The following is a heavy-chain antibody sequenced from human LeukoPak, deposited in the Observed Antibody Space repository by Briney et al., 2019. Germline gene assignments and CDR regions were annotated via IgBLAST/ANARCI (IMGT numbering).Heavy chain of an antibody. J-gene: IGHJ4*02. CDR2: INPNSGGT. Sequence: ASVKVSXQXSGXXXTGYYMXWVRQXPGQGLEWMGWINPNSGGTNYAQKFQGRVTMTRDTSISTAYMELSRLRSDDTAVYYCARDLLAYCGGDCYPYQDYWGQGTLVTVSS. CDR3: ARDLLAYCGGDCYPYQDY. D-gene: IGHD2-21*02. V-gene: IGHV1-2*02. CDR1: GXXXTGYY.